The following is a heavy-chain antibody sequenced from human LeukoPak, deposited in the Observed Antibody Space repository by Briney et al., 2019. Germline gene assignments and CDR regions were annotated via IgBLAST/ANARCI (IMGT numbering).Heavy chain of an antibody. CDR3: RKGGRWEERPFDY. CDR1: GFTFTSYS. Sequence: PGGSLRLSCAASGFTFTSYSMNWVRQAPGKGLEWVSTISGGGGSTYYADSVKGRFTISRDNSKNTLYLQVNSLRAEDTAVYYGRKGGRWEERPFDYWARELWSPSPQ. J-gene: IGHJ4*02. CDR2: ISGGGGST. D-gene: IGHD1-26*01. V-gene: IGHV3-23*01.